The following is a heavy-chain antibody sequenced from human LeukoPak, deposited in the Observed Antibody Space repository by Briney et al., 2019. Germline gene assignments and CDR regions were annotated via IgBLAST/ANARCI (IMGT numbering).Heavy chain of an antibody. V-gene: IGHV1-8*01. CDR3: ARAISGRIVLMVYAIRGRQFDY. CDR1: GYTFTSYD. Sequence: GASVKVSCKASGYTFTSYDSNWVRQATGQGLGWMGWMNPNSGNTGYAQKFQGRVTMTRNTSISTAYMELSSLRSEDTAVYYCARAISGRIVLMVYAIRGRQFDYWGQGTLVTVSS. D-gene: IGHD2-8*01. CDR2: MNPNSGNT. J-gene: IGHJ4*02.